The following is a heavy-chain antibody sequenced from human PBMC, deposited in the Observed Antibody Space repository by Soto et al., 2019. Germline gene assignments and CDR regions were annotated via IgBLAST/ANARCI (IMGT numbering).Heavy chain of an antibody. CDR3: ASSNIAAAGFYYYGMDV. V-gene: IGHV4-30-2*02. Sequence: PSEPQSGPFTLSACVNVIGGHSWTWSLQPPGKGLEWIGFIYHTGTSYYNPPLKSRVTISVDRSKNQFSLKLNSVTAADTAVYYCASSNIAAAGFYYYGMDVWGRGTTVTVS. D-gene: IGHD6-25*01. J-gene: IGHJ6*02. CDR1: ACVNVIGGHS. CDR2: IYHTGTS.